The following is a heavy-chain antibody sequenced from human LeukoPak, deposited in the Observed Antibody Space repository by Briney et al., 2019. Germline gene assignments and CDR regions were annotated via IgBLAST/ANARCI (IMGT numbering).Heavy chain of an antibody. J-gene: IGHJ4*02. CDR2: IYYTGST. Sequence: SETLSLTCTVSGGSVSSGTYYWAWIRQSPGKGLEWIGYIYYTGSTEYNPSLKSRVSISVDPFKNQFSLELSAVSAADTAMYYCAGAPNTAYFDFWGQGTQATVSS. CDR1: GGSVSSGTYY. CDR3: AGAPNTAYFDF. V-gene: IGHV4-61*01.